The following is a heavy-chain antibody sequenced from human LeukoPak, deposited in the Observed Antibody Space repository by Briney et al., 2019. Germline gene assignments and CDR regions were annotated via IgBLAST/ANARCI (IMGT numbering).Heavy chain of an antibody. V-gene: IGHV3-33*06. CDR3: AKRPYINTDGWFDP. CDR2: IWYDGSNK. CDR1: GSTFSSYG. D-gene: IGHD2-21*01. Sequence: PGGSLRLSCAASGSTFSSYGMHWVRQAPGKGLEWVAVIWYDGSNKYYADSVKGRFTISRDNSKNTLYLQMNSLRAEDTAVYYCAKRPYINTDGWFDPWGQGTLVTVSS. J-gene: IGHJ5*02.